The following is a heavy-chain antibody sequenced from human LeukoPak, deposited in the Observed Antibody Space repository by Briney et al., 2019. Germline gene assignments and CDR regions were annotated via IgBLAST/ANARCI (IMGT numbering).Heavy chain of an antibody. D-gene: IGHD5-12*01. CDR3: ARARDSSRGYQTGGFDS. Sequence: PSETLSLTCTVSGGSISSYYWSWIRQPAGKGLEWIGRIFASGGTAYNPSLNGRVAISVDTSKNQFSLYMRSVTAADTAVYYCARARDSSRGYQTGGFDSWGQGTLVTVSS. V-gene: IGHV4-4*07. CDR1: GGSISSYY. CDR2: IFASGGT. J-gene: IGHJ4*02.